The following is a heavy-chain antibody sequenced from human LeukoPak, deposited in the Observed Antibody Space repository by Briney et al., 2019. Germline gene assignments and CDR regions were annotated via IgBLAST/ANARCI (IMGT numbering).Heavy chain of an antibody. D-gene: IGHD2-2*01. Sequence: GGSLRLSCAASGFSFSTYAMSWVRQAPGKGLEWVSAISGNGISTYYADSVKGRFTISRDNSKNTLYLQMSSLRAEDTAVYYCASFPPGVPAAWDYFDYWGQGTLVTVSS. J-gene: IGHJ4*02. CDR1: GFSFSTYA. CDR3: ASFPPGVPAAWDYFDY. V-gene: IGHV3-23*01. CDR2: ISGNGIST.